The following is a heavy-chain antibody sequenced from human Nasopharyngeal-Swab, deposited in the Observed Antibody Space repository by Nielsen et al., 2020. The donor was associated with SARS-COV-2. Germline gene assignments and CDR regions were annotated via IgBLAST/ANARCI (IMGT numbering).Heavy chain of an antibody. J-gene: IGHJ4*02. D-gene: IGHD4-17*01. Sequence: SLKISCAASGFTFDDYTMHWVRQTPGKGLEWVSGITWNSGSIGYADSMNGRFTISRDNAKNSLYLQMNSLRAEDTALYYCAKDLETVTTFAGFDYWGQGTLVTVSS. CDR3: AKDLETVTTFAGFDY. CDR1: GFTFDDYT. CDR2: ITWNSGSI. V-gene: IGHV3-9*01.